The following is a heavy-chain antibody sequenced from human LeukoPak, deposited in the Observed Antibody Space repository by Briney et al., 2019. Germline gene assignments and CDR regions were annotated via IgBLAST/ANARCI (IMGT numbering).Heavy chain of an antibody. D-gene: IGHD6-13*01. Sequence: GGSLRLSCAASGFTFSNSAMSWVRRAPGKGLEWVSVISATGGNTLYADSVKGRFTISRDSSKNTLYLQMNSLRAEDTAVYYCARDGIAAARGFDYWGQGTLVTVS. CDR2: ISATGGNT. J-gene: IGHJ4*02. CDR1: GFTFSNSA. V-gene: IGHV3-23*01. CDR3: ARDGIAAARGFDY.